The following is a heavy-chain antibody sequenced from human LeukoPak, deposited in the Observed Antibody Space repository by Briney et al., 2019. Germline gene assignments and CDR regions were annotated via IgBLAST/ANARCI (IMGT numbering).Heavy chain of an antibody. CDR3: AKARYCGGDCYSNAFDI. CDR2: ISSSSSCI. Sequence: GGSLRLSCAASGFTFSSYSMNWVRQAPGKGLEWVSSISSSSSCIYYADSVKGRFTISRDNAKNSLYLQMNSLRAEDTALYYCAKARYCGGDCYSNAFDIWGQGTMVTVSS. D-gene: IGHD2-21*02. J-gene: IGHJ3*02. V-gene: IGHV3-21*04. CDR1: GFTFSSYS.